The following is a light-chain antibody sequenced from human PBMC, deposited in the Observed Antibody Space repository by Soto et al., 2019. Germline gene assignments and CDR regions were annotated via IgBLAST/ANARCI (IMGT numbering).Light chain of an antibody. Sequence: EIVMTQSPLSLPVTPGEPASISCRSSQSLLHSNGYNYLDWYLQKPGQSPQLLIYLGSNRASGVPDRFSGSVSGTDFTLQISRVEAEDVGVYYCMQALQSPLTFGGGTKVELK. CDR1: QSLLHSNGYNY. CDR3: MQALQSPLT. J-gene: IGKJ4*01. V-gene: IGKV2-28*01. CDR2: LGS.